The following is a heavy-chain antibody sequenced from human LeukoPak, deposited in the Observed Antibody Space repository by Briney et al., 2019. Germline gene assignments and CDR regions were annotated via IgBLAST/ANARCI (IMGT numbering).Heavy chain of an antibody. J-gene: IGHJ4*02. D-gene: IGHD2/OR15-2a*01. CDR2: INSDGSWT. CDR3: VSFYETY. V-gene: IGHV3-74*01. Sequence: QPGGSLRLSCAASGNYWMHWVRQAPGKGLVWVSHINSDGSWTSYADSVKGRFTISKDNAKNTVYLQMNSLRAEDAAVYYCVSFYETYWGRETLVTVSS. CDR1: GNYW.